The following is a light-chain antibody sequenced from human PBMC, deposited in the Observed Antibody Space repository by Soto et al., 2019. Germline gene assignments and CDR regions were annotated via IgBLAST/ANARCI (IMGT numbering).Light chain of an antibody. CDR3: QQYRSSPGCT. Sequence: EIVMTQSPATLSVSPGKRATLSCRASQSVSSNLAWYQQRPGHAARLLIYGASLSGAAIPDNISGSRSGTNFSLTISRLVAEDFAVYYCQQYRSSPGCTFGPGTKVDIK. V-gene: IGKV3-20*01. J-gene: IGKJ3*01. CDR1: QSVSSN. CDR2: GAS.